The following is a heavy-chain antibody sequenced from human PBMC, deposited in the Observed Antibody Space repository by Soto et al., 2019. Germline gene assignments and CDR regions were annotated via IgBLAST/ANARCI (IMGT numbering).Heavy chain of an antibody. CDR2: INPSCGST. V-gene: IGHV1-46*01. CDR1: GYTFTSYY. J-gene: IGHJ6*02. Sequence: ASVKVSCTASGYTFTSYYMNWVRQAPGQGLEWMGIINPSCGSTRYAQKFQGRVTMTRDTSTSTVYMELSSLRSEDTAVYYCATSGGVDAPEYYYYGMGVWGQGTTVTVSS. CDR3: ATSGGVDAPEYYYYGMGV. D-gene: IGHD2-15*01.